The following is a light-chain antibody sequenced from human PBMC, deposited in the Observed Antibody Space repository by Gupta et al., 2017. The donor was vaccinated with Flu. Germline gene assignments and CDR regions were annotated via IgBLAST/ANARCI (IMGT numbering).Light chain of an antibody. V-gene: IGKV1-5*03. J-gene: IGKJ2*01. CDR2: KAS. CDR3: EQYDTYSGT. Sequence: GDRDTCTCGSSQSIRNWLAGYKQKPGKAPNLLIYKASSLESGVPSGFSGSGSGTEFTLTISSLQPDDFATYYCEQYDTYSGTFGQGTKLEIK. CDR1: QSIRNW.